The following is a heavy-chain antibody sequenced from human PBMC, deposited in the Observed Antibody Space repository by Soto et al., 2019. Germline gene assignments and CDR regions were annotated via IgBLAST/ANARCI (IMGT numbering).Heavy chain of an antibody. CDR1: AYTFTSYD. CDR3: ARGPRNWGVDY. V-gene: IGHV1-8*01. D-gene: IGHD7-27*01. J-gene: IGHJ4*02. CDR2: MNPNNGNT. Sequence: QVQLVQSGAEVKKPGASVKVSCKAAAYTFTSYDINWVRQATGQDFEWMGWMNPNNGNTAYAQKFQGRVTMTRDTSKSTDLMELRSLTSEDTAVYYCARGPRNWGVDYWGQGTLVTVSS.